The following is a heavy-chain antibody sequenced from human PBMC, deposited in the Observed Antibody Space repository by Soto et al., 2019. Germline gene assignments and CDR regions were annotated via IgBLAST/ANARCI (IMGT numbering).Heavy chain of an antibody. D-gene: IGHD3-3*01. Sequence: GGSLRLSCAASGFTFDDYAMHWVRQAPGKGLEWVSGISWNSGSIGYADSVKGRFTISRDNAKNSLYLQMNSLRAEDTALYYCAKDANYDFWSGSETDGWGQGSKVTVSS. CDR1: GFTFDDYA. J-gene: IGHJ6*02. CDR2: ISWNSGSI. V-gene: IGHV3-9*01. CDR3: AKDANYDFWSGSETDG.